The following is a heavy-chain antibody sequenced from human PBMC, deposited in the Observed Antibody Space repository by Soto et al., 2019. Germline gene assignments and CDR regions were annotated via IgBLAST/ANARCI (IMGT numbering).Heavy chain of an antibody. Sequence: QVQLQQWGAGLLKPSETLSLTCAVYGGSFSGYYWSWIRQPPGKGLEWIGEINHSGSTNYNPSLKSRVTISVDTSKNQFSLKLSSVTAADTAVYYCARGKGYSTSPDLDYWGQGTLVTVSS. V-gene: IGHV4-34*01. CDR3: ARGKGYSTSPDLDY. CDR1: GGSFSGYY. J-gene: IGHJ4*02. CDR2: INHSGST. D-gene: IGHD6-13*01.